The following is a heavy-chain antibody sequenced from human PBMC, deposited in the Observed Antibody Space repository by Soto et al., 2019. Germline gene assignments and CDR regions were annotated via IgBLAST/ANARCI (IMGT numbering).Heavy chain of an antibody. J-gene: IGHJ4*02. V-gene: IGHV3-23*01. D-gene: IGHD4-17*01. CDR1: GFTFSSYA. Sequence: GGSLRLSCAASGFTFSSYAMSWFRQAPGKGLEWVSAISGSGGSTYYVDSVKGRFTISRDNSKNTLYLQMNSLRAEDTAVYYCATDPPVTTRFDYWGQGTLVTVSS. CDR3: ATDPPVTTRFDY. CDR2: ISGSGGST.